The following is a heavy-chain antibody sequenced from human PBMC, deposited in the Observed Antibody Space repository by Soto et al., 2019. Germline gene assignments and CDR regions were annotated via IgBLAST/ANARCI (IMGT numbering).Heavy chain of an antibody. CDR3: AIGDREDIAVVVGVRPGEYGVDV. CDR2: ISYDGSNK. V-gene: IGHV3-30-3*01. J-gene: IGHJ6*02. Sequence: QVQLVESGGGVVQPGRSLRLSCAASGFTFRNYAMHWVRQAPGKGLECVAVISYDGSNKFYRDYVKGRFTISRDNSKNTLYLQINSLRYEDTAVYYCAIGDREDIAVVVGVRPGEYGVDVWGQGTTVTVSS. D-gene: IGHD2-15*01. CDR1: GFTFRNYA.